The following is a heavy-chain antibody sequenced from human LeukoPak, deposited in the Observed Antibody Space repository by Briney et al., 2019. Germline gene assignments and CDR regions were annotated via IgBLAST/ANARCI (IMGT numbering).Heavy chain of an antibody. J-gene: IGHJ6*03. CDR3: AKTSIRGYYYMEV. Sequence: GGSLRLSCTASGFTFSSFAMSWVRHAPGKGLEWVSSISGSGGDKYDADSVKGQFTISRDNPKNTLYLQMNSLRGEDTATYYCAKTSIRGYYYMEVWGKGTTVTVAS. CDR2: ISGSGGDK. V-gene: IGHV3-23*01. CDR1: GFTFSSFA.